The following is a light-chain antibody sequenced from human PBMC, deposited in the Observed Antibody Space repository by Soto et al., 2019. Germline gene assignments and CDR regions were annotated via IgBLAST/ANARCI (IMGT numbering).Light chain of an antibody. CDR3: QQYASAPFS. CDR1: QSISSGY. CDR2: GAS. J-gene: IGKJ3*01. Sequence: EIVLTQSPGTLSLSPGERATLSCRTSQSISSGYLAWYQQKPGQAPGLLIYGASTRATGIPDRFSGSASETDFTLTINRLEPEDSAVYYCQQYASAPFSLGPGTKVDIK. V-gene: IGKV3-20*01.